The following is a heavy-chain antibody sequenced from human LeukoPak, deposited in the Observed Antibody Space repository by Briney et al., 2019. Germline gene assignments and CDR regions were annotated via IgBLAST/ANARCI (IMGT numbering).Heavy chain of an antibody. CDR3: ARHYTVVTPDFDS. CDR2: IYYSGST. CDR1: GVSISSSNSY. Sequence: SETLSLTCTVSGVSISSSNSYWGWIRQPPGKGLEWIGYIYYSGSTYYNPSLKSRVTISVDTSKNQFSLKLSSVTAADTAVYYCARHYTVVTPDFDSWGQGTLVTVSS. D-gene: IGHD4-23*01. V-gene: IGHV4-39*01. J-gene: IGHJ4*02.